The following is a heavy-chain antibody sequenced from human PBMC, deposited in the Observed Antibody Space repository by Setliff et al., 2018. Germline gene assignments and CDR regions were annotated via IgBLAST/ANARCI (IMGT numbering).Heavy chain of an antibody. CDR1: GYSFTSYW. CDR2: IYPGDSDT. D-gene: IGHD3-3*01. Sequence: GESLKISCHGSGYSFTSYWIGWVRQMPGKGLEWMGIIYPGDSDTSYSPSFQGQVTISADKSISTAYLQWSSLKASDTAVYYCWFWSGYYKNDYWGQGTRVTVS. CDR3: WFWSGYYKNDY. J-gene: IGHJ4*01. V-gene: IGHV5-51*01.